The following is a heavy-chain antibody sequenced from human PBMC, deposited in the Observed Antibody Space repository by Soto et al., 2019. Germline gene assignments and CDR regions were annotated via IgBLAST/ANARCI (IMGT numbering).Heavy chain of an antibody. J-gene: IGHJ4*02. V-gene: IGHV3-30*18. CDR3: AKDLPPGYSSSWSYYFDY. CDR2: ISYDGSNK. Sequence: GGSLRLSCAASGFTFSSYGTHWVRQAPGKGLEWVAVISYDGSNKYYADSVKGRFTISRDNSKNTLYLQMNSLRAEDTAVYYCAKDLPPGYSSSWSYYFDYWGQGTLVTVSS. D-gene: IGHD6-13*01. CDR1: GFTFSSYG.